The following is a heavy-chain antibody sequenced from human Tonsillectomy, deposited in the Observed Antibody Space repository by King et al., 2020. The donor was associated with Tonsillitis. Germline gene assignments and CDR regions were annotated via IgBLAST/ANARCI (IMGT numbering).Heavy chain of an antibody. CDR1: GFTFRNAW. CDR3: TTQIYGYQRGYNYYGMDV. V-gene: IGHV3-15*04. J-gene: IGHJ6*02. Sequence: VQLVESGGGLVKPGGSLRLSCAGSGFTFRNAWMSWVRQAPGKGLEWGGRIARKTDGGTTYYAAPVKGRFTITRDDSKNTGYLQMSSLKTEDTAVYYCTTQIYGYQRGYNYYGMDVWGQGTTVIVSS. D-gene: IGHD4-17*01. CDR2: IARKTDGGTT.